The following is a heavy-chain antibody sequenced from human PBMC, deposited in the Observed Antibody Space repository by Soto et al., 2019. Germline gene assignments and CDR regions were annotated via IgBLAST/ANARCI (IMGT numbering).Heavy chain of an antibody. J-gene: IGHJ4*02. CDR3: ARHNVRYFDWLLRDFDY. Sequence: SETLSLTCTVSGGSISGSSYCWGWIRQPPGKGLEWIGSIYYSGSTYYNPSLKSRVTISVDTSKNQFSLKLSSVTAADTAVYYCARHNVRYFDWLLRDFDYWGQGTLVTVSS. V-gene: IGHV4-39*01. D-gene: IGHD3-9*01. CDR2: IYYSGST. CDR1: GGSISGSSYC.